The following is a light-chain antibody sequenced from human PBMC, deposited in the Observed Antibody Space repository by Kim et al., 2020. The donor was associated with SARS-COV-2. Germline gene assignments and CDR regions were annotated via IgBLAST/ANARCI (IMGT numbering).Light chain of an antibody. V-gene: IGLV3-21*04. Sequence: SYELTQSPSVSVAPGKTARITCGGNNIGSKSVHWYQQKPGQAPVLVIYYDSDRPSGIPERFSGSNSGNTATLTISRVEAGDEADYYCQVWDSSSDHYWVFGGGTQLTVL. CDR3: QVWDSSSDHYWV. J-gene: IGLJ3*02. CDR1: NIGSKS. CDR2: YDS.